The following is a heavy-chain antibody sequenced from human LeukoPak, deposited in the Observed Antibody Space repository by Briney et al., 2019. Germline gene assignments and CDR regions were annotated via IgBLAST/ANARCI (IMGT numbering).Heavy chain of an antibody. Sequence: GGSLRLSCAASGFTFRNYWMGWVRQAPGTGLEWVANIKQDGSDRNYVTSVRGRFTISRDNAESSLFLQMNSLRAEDTAVYYCARDGERGYSYGTPPYYYGMDVWGQGTTVTVSS. CDR3: ARDGERGYSYGTPPYYYGMDV. CDR1: GFTFRNYW. V-gene: IGHV3-7*01. D-gene: IGHD5-18*01. CDR2: IKQDGSDR. J-gene: IGHJ6*02.